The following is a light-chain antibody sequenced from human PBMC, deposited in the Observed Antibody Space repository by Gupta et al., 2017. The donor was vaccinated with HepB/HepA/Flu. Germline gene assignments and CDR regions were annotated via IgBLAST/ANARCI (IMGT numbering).Light chain of an antibody. CDR3: QQSNIFPLT. CDR1: QDISSW. J-gene: IGKJ4*02. V-gene: IGKV1-12*01. CDR2: AAS. Sequence: ITCRASQDISSWLAWYQQKPGKAPDLLIYAASSLQSGVPSRFSGSGSGTDFSLTISSLQPEDFATYFCQQSNIFPLTFGGGTKVDIK.